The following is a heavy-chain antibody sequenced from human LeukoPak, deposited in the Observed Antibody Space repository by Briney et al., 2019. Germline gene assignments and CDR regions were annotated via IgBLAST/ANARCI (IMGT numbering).Heavy chain of an antibody. CDR3: ARDGSGSYHFDY. V-gene: IGHV3-7*01. CDR2: IKQDGSEK. Sequence: GGSLRLSCAASGFTFSNYWMSWVRQAPGKGLEWVANIKQDGSEKYYVDSVKGRFTISRDNAKNSLYLQMNSLRAEDTAVYYCARDGSGSYHFDYWGQGTLVTVSS. CDR1: GFTFSNYW. J-gene: IGHJ4*02. D-gene: IGHD1-26*01.